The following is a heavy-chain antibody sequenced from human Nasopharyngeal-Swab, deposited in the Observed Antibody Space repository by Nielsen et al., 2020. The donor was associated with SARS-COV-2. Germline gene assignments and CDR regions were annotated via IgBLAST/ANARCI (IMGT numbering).Heavy chain of an antibody. CDR3: AKVANQIYGSGSYGSLYYYYYGMDV. V-gene: IGHV3-30*18. CDR2: ISYDGSNK. Sequence: GGSLRLSCAASGFTFSSYGMHWVRQAPGKGLEWVAVISYDGSNKYYADSVKGRFTISRDNSKNTLYLQMNSLRAEDTAVYYCAKVANQIYGSGSYGSLYYYYYGMDVWGQGTTVTVSS. CDR1: GFTFSSYG. D-gene: IGHD3-10*01. J-gene: IGHJ6*02.